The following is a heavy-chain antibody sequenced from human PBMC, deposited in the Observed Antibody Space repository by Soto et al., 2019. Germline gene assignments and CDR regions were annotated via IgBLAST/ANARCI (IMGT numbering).Heavy chain of an antibody. CDR3: ARDTSPARQWLVRGYYYYYGMDV. D-gene: IGHD6-19*01. CDR2: IFSNDEK. CDR1: GFSLSNARMG. Sequence: QVTLKESGPVLVKPTETLTLTCTVSGFSLSNARMGVSWIRQPPGKALEWLAHIFSNDEKSYSTSLKSRLTISKDTSKRQVVLTMTNMDPVDTATYYCARDTSPARQWLVRGYYYYYGMDVWGQGTTVTVSS. V-gene: IGHV2-26*01. J-gene: IGHJ6*02.